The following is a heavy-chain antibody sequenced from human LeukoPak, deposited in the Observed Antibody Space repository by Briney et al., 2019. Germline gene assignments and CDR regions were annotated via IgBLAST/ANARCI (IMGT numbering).Heavy chain of an antibody. J-gene: IGHJ4*02. CDR2: IYHSGST. Sequence: SETLSLTCTVSGYSISSGYYWGWIRQPPGKGLEWIGSIYHSGSTYYNPSLKSRVTISVDTSKNQFSLKLSSVTAADTAVYYCARDSRFEYFDYWGQGTLVTVSS. D-gene: IGHD3-10*01. CDR3: ARDSRFEYFDY. CDR1: GYSISSGYY. V-gene: IGHV4-38-2*02.